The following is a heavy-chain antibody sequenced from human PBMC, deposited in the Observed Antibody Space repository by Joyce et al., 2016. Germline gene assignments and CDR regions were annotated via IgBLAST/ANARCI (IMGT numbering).Heavy chain of an antibody. CDR1: GFTLTNYS. J-gene: IGHJ4*02. V-gene: IGHV3-21*06. CDR2: ISRSCIYI. Sequence: EVQLVESGGGLVKPGGSLRLSCAVSGFTLTNYSMSWVRQAPGNGLEWVSSISRSCIYIYYADSAKGRFTASRDNARNSLYLQMNSLRAEDTAVYYCARESTTVTIEDYWGQGTLVTVSS. D-gene: IGHD4-17*01. CDR3: ARESTTVTIEDY.